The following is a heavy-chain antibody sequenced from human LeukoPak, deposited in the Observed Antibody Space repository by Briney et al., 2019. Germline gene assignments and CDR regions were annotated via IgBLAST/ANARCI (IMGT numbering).Heavy chain of an antibody. V-gene: IGHV4-38-2*02. J-gene: IGHJ4*02. CDR3: ARWQRTGGLY. CDR1: GYSISSGYC. D-gene: IGHD1-1*01. CDR2: IYHSGST. Sequence: SETLSLTCTVSGYSISSGYCWGWIRQPPGKGLEWIGSIYHSGSTYYNPSLKSRVTISVDTSKNQFSLKLSSVTAADTAVYYCARWQRTGGLYWGQGTLVTVSS.